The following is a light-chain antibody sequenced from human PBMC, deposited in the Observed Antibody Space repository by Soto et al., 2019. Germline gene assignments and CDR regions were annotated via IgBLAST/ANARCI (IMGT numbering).Light chain of an antibody. CDR3: QQYDNSPLT. V-gene: IGKV3-20*01. J-gene: IGKJ4*01. Sequence: DIVLTHSPGTLSLSPCERASLSFSASQSVSSSYLAWYQQKPGQAPRLLIYGASNRATGIPDRFSGSGSGTDFTLTISRLEPEDFAVYYCQQYDNSPLTFGGGTKVDIK. CDR1: QSVSSSY. CDR2: GAS.